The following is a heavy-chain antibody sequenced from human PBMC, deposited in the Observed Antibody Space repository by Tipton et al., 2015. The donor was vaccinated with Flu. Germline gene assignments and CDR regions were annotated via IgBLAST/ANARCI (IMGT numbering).Heavy chain of an antibody. CDR2: INHSGST. CDR1: GGSFSGYY. V-gene: IGHV4-34*01. Sequence: TLSLTCAVYGGSFSGYYWSWIRQPPGKGLEWIGEINHSGSTNYNPSLKSRVTISVDTSKNQFSLKLSSVTAADTAVYYCARHPQSPYGDYFDYWGQGTLVTVSS. J-gene: IGHJ4*02. D-gene: IGHD4-17*01. CDR3: ARHPQSPYGDYFDY.